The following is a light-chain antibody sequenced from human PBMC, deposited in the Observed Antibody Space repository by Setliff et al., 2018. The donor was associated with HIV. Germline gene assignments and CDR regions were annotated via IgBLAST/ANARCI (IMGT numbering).Light chain of an antibody. Sequence: QSTLTQPASVSGSPGQSVTISCTGTSSDVGGYPYVSWYQQYPGKVPKPMIYEASNRPSGVSNRFSGSKSANMASLTISGLQAEDEADYYCSSYTSSSTLVFGTGTKVTVL. CDR2: EAS. V-gene: IGLV2-14*01. J-gene: IGLJ1*01. CDR1: SSDVGGYPY. CDR3: SSYTSSSTLV.